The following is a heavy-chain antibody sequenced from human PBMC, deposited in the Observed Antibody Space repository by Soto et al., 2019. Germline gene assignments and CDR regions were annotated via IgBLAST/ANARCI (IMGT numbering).Heavy chain of an antibody. CDR2: IYYSGST. CDR1: GGSISSYY. CDR3: AREAVYSSSWYAAFDI. J-gene: IGHJ3*02. Sequence: PSETLSLTCTVSGGSISSYYWSWIRQPPGKGLEWIGYIYYSGSTNYNPSLKSRVTISVDTSKNQFSLKLSSVTAADTAVYYCAREAVYSSSWYAAFDIWGQGKMVTVSS. D-gene: IGHD6-13*01. V-gene: IGHV4-59*01.